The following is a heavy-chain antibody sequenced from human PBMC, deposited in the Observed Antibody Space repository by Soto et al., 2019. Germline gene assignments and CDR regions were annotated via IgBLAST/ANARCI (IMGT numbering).Heavy chain of an antibody. CDR3: ARDVFCGGAPACPDMDV. J-gene: IGHJ6*02. V-gene: IGHV1-18*04. CDR1: GYTFSGYS. D-gene: IGHD2-21*01. Sequence: ASVKVSCRASGYTFSGYSITWVRQAPGQGLEWMGRISGYNGNTNYARTLRGRLTLTTDTSTSTAYMELRSLTSDDTAVYYCARDVFCGGAPACPDMDVWGQGTTVTVSS. CDR2: ISGYNGNT.